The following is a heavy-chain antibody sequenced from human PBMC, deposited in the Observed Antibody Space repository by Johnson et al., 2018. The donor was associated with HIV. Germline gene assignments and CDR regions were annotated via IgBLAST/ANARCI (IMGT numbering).Heavy chain of an antibody. Sequence: QVQLVESGGGVVQPGRSLRLSCAASGFTFSSYGMHWVRQAPGKGLEWVAVIWYDGSNKYYADSVKGRFTISRDNSKNTLYLQMNSLRAEDTAVYYCAKDRWELNDAFDIWCQGTMVTVSS. CDR3: AKDRWELNDAFDI. D-gene: IGHD1-26*01. V-gene: IGHV3-33*06. CDR1: GFTFSSYG. J-gene: IGHJ3*02. CDR2: IWYDGSNK.